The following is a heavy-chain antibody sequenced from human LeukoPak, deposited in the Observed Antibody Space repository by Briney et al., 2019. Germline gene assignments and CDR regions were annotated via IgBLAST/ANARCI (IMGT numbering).Heavy chain of an antibody. CDR3: AREHDYDILTGYRVGDAFDI. D-gene: IGHD3-9*01. Sequence: GESLKISCKGSGYSFTSYWIGWVRQMPGKGLEWMGIIYPDDSDTRYSPSFQGQVTISADKSISTAYLQWSSLKALDTAMYYCAREHDYDILTGYRVGDAFDIWGQGTMVTVSS. V-gene: IGHV5-51*01. J-gene: IGHJ3*02. CDR1: GYSFTSYW. CDR2: IYPDDSDT.